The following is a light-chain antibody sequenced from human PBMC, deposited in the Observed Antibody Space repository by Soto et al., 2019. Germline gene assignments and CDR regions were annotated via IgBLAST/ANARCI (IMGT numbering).Light chain of an antibody. Sequence: DIQMTQSPSALSASVGDTVTITCRASQSIAASLAWYQHKPGEAPKLLIYDVSSLETGVPSRFSGSGSGTEFSLTIRGLQPDDFATYYCQQYGYSRTFGQGTKVEIK. V-gene: IGKV1-5*01. CDR1: QSIAAS. CDR2: DVS. CDR3: QQYGYSRT. J-gene: IGKJ1*01.